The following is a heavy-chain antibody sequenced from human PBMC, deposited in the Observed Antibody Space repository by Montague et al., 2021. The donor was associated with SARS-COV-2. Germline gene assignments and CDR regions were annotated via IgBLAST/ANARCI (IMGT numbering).Heavy chain of an antibody. D-gene: IGHD2/OR15-2a*01. J-gene: IGHJ6*02. Sequence: PALVKPTQTLTLTCTFSGFSLCSSGMSVTWLRQPPGKALEWLARIVWDNDKYYSTSLKTRLTISKDTSKNQVVLTVTNVDPSDTATYYCARIVSLGVPCNSPRMYYCGLDVWGQGTTVIVSS. CDR3: ARIVSLGVPCNSPRMYYCGLDV. CDR2: IVWDNDK. CDR1: GFSLCSSGMS. V-gene: IGHV2-70*11.